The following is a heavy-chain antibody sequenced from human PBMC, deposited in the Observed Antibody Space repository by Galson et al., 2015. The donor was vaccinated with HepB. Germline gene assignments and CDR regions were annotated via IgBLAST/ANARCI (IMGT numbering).Heavy chain of an antibody. D-gene: IGHD3-10*01. CDR3: AKDFNRPAFGEGAFDI. J-gene: IGHJ3*02. CDR1: GFTFSSYA. CDR2: ISGSGNSA. Sequence: SLRLSCAASGFTFSSYAMSWVRQAPGKGLEWVSGISGSGNSAYYSDSAKGRLTISRDNSKNTLYLQMSSLRAEDTAVYYCAKDFNRPAFGEGAFDIWGQGTMVTVSS. V-gene: IGHV3-23*01.